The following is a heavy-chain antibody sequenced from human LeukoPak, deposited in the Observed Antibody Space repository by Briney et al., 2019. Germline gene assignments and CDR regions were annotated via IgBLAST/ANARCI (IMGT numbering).Heavy chain of an antibody. CDR2: ISAGSHTI. Sequence: AGGSLRLSCAASGFSFSTYHMHWVRQAPGKGPEWLSYISAGSHTIYYADSVEGRFTISRDDSKNSLYLQMNSLRVEDTAVYHCATDWPVEWGQGTLVTVSS. V-gene: IGHV3-48*04. CDR1: GFSFSTYH. CDR3: ATDWPVE. J-gene: IGHJ4*02. D-gene: IGHD4-23*01.